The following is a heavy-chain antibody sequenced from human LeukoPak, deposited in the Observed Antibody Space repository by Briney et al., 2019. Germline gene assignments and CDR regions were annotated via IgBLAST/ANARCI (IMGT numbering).Heavy chain of an antibody. Sequence: PGGSLRLSCAASGFTFSSYGMYWVRQAPGKGLEWVAIIWYDGSNKYYADSVKGRFTISRDNSKNTLYLQMNSLRAEDTAVYYCAREGPPPYGDYASAGYFQHWGQGTLVTVSS. J-gene: IGHJ1*01. CDR2: IWYDGSNK. CDR3: AREGPPPYGDYASAGYFQH. V-gene: IGHV3-33*01. D-gene: IGHD4-17*01. CDR1: GFTFSSYG.